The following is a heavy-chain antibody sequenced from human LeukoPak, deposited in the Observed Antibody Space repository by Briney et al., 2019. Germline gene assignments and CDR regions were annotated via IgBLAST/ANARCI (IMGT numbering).Heavy chain of an antibody. CDR2: IYYTGST. J-gene: IGHJ5*02. V-gene: IGHV4-39*07. D-gene: IGHD6-19*01. Sequence: RSETLSLTCTVSGGSISSSTYYWGWIRQPPGKGLEWIGSIYYTGSTYYNPSLKSRVTISVDTSKNQFSLKLSSVTAADTAVYYCARSPGGSSGWYSWFDPWGQGTLVTVSS. CDR1: GGSISSSTYY. CDR3: ARSPGGSSGWYSWFDP.